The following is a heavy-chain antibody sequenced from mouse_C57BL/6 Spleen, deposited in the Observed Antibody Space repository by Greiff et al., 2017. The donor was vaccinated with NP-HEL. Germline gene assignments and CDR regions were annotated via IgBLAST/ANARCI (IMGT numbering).Heavy chain of an antibody. CDR2: IDPETGGT. CDR1: GYTFTDYE. D-gene: IGHD2-4*01. J-gene: IGHJ1*03. CDR3: TRNGDYGPWYFDV. V-gene: IGHV1-15*01. Sequence: VQLQQSGAELVRPGASVTLSCKASGYTFTDYEMHWVKQTPVHGLEWIGAIDPETGGTAYNQKFKGKAILTADKSSSTAYMELRSLTSEDSAVYDCTRNGDYGPWYFDVWGTGTTVTVSS.